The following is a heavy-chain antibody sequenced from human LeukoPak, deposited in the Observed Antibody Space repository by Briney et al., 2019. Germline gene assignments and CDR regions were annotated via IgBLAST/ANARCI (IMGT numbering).Heavy chain of an antibody. CDR1: GFTFSDYY. Sequence: GGSLRLSCAASGFTFSDYYMSWIRQAPGKGLEWVSVIYSGGSTYYADSVKGRFTISRDNSKNTLYLQMNSLRAEDTAVYYCASGSDILTGYQYWGQGTLVTVSS. CDR2: IYSGGST. J-gene: IGHJ4*02. D-gene: IGHD3-9*01. V-gene: IGHV3-66*01. CDR3: ASGSDILTGYQY.